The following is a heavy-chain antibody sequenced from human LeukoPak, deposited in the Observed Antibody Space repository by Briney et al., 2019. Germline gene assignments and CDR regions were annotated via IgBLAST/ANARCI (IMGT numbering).Heavy chain of an antibody. CDR3: AKVVGYNFWSGFDY. J-gene: IGHJ4*02. Sequence: PGGSLRLSCAASGFTSSTNAMNWVRQAPGKGLEWVSSISGSGAGTYYADSVKGRFTISRDNSKNTLYLQMNSLRAEDTAVYYCAKVVGYNFWSGFDYWGQGALVTVSS. V-gene: IGHV3-23*01. CDR2: ISGSGAGT. D-gene: IGHD3-3*01. CDR1: GFTSSTNA.